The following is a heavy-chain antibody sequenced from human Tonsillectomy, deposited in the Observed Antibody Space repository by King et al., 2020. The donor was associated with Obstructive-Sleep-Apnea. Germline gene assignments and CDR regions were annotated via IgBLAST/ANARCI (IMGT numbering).Heavy chain of an antibody. CDR1: GYTFSSYG. D-gene: IGHD6-19*01. Sequence: QLVQSGAEVKKPGASVKVSCKASGYTFSSYGINWFRQAPGQGLEWMGWITTDNGYTYYAQNFQGRVTLTTDTSTSTAYMELRRLRSDDTALYYCVRGGTGWYEDWGQGTLVTVSS. CDR2: ITTDNGYT. CDR3: VRGGTGWYED. J-gene: IGHJ4*02. V-gene: IGHV1-18*01.